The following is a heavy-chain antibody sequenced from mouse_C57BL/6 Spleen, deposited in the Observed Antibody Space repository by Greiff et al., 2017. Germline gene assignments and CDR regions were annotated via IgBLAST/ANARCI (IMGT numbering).Heavy chain of an antibody. D-gene: IGHD4-1*01. CDR3: ARTGTEAY. J-gene: IGHJ3*01. CDR2: IDPSDSYT. Sequence: VKLQQPGAELVMPGASVKLSCKASGYTFTSYWMHWVKQRPGQGLEWIGEIDPSDSYTNYNQKFKGKSTLTVDKSSSTAYMQLSSLTSEDSAVYYCARTGTEAYWGQGTLVTVSA. CDR1: GYTFTSYW. V-gene: IGHV1-69*01.